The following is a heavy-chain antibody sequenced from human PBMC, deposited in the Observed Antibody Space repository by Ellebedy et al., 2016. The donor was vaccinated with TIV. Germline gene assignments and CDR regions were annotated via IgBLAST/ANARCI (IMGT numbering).Heavy chain of an antibody. J-gene: IGHJ4*02. CDR2: IGFYDDST. D-gene: IGHD3-16*01. V-gene: IGHV3-23*01. CDR3: SRGLNPMITSDY. Sequence: GGSLRLSCSASGFSFSSYSMNWVRRAPGKGLEWVSGIGFYDDSTYYADSVKGRFTISRDTSKNMLYLQMNSLRAEDTAVYYCSRGLNPMITSDYWGQGTQVTVSS. CDR1: GFSFSSYS.